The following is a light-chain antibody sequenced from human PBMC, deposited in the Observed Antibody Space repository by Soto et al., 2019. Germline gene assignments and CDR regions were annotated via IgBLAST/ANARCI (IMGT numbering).Light chain of an antibody. V-gene: IGKV1-27*01. CDR2: AAS. Sequence: DIQLTQSPSSLSASVGDRVSITCRASQGIGSYLAWYQQKPGKVPEILIYAASTLRSGVPSRFSGGGSGTDFTLTISSLQPGDVATYYCQKYNSPPLTFGGGTKVEIK. J-gene: IGKJ4*01. CDR1: QGIGSY. CDR3: QKYNSPPLT.